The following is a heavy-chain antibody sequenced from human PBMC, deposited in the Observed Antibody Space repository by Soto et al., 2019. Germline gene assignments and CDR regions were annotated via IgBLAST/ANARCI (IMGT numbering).Heavy chain of an antibody. J-gene: IGHJ3*02. D-gene: IGHD3-10*01. CDR2: IKQDGSEK. V-gene: IGHV3-7*01. CDR1: GFTFSSYW. CDR3: ARANMVRGAHDAFDI. Sequence: EVQLVESGGGLVQPGGSLRLSCAASGFTFSSYWMSWVRQAPGKGLEWVANIKQDGSEKYYVDSVKGRFTISRDNDKNSLYLQMNSLRAEDTAVYYCARANMVRGAHDAFDIWGQGTMVTVSS.